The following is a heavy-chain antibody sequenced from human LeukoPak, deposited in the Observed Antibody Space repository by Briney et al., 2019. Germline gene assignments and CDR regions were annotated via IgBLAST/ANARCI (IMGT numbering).Heavy chain of an antibody. CDR2: IAYDGSRA. V-gene: IGHV3-33*01. J-gene: IGHJ4*02. CDR3: TRYNNDRFDY. Sequence: QPGGSLRLSCAGSGFTFGGYGMHWFRQTPGKGLEWVAVIAYDGSRAFYADSVKGRFTISRDNSKNTMSVQMDDLRAEDTAVYYCTRYNNDRFDYWGQGTLVTVSS. CDR1: GFTFGGYG. D-gene: IGHD1-14*01.